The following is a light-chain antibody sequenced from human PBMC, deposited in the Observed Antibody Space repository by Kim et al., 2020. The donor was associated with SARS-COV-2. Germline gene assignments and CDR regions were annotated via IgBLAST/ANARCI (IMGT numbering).Light chain of an antibody. Sequence: IQMTQSPSSLSASVGVRVTITCRASQRISSYLNWYQQKPGKAPKLLIYAASSLQSGVPSRFSGSGSGTDFTLTISSLQPEDFATYYCQQSYSSPLTFGRGTKVDI. V-gene: IGKV1-39*01. CDR1: QRISSY. CDR2: AAS. CDR3: QQSYSSPLT. J-gene: IGKJ4*01.